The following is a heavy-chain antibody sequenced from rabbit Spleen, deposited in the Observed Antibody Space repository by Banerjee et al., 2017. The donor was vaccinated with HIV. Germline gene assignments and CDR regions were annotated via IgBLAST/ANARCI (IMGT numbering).Heavy chain of an antibody. CDR3: ARDFRGATAGAVGDAYDL. D-gene: IGHD6-1*01. J-gene: IGHJ4*01. Sequence: EESGGGLVQPEGSLTLTCTASGFSFSSSYWICWVRQAPGKGLEWIACIIGVSGGNTYYASWAKGRFTVSRTSSTTVTLQMASLTAADTATYFCARDFRGATAGAVGDAYDLWGPGTLVTVS. CDR1: GFSFSSSYW. CDR2: IIGVSGGNT. V-gene: IGHV1S45*01.